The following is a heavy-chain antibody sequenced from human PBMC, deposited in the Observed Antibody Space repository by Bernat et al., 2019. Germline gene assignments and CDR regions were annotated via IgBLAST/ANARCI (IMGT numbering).Heavy chain of an antibody. V-gene: IGHV1-2*04. CDR2: INPNSGGT. D-gene: IGHD3-22*01. CDR3: ARMTYYYDSSGYSPYFDY. CDR1: GYTFTGYY. Sequence: QVQLVQSGAAVKKPGASVKVSCKASGYTFTGYYMHWVRQAPGQGLEWMGWINPNSGGTNYAQKFQGWVTMTRDTSISTAYMELSRLRSDDTAVYYCARMTYYYDSSGYSPYFDYWGQGTLVTVSS. J-gene: IGHJ4*02.